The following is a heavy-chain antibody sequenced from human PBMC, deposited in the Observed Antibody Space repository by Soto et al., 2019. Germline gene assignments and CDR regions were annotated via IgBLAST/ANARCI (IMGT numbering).Heavy chain of an antibody. CDR1: GFTFSSYG. J-gene: IGHJ6*02. V-gene: IGHV3-33*01. D-gene: IGHD1-26*01. CDR2: IWYDGSNK. Sequence: QVQLVESGGGVVQPGRSLRLSCAASGFTFSSYGMHWVRRARGKGLEWVAVIWYDGSNKYYADSVKGRFTISRDNSKNTLYLQMNSLRAEDTAVYYCARDRTLQGARLYYGMDVWGQGTTVIVSS. CDR3: ARDRTLQGARLYYGMDV.